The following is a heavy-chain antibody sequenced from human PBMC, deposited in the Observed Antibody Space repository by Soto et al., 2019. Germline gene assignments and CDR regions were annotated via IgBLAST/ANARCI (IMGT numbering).Heavy chain of an antibody. D-gene: IGHD3-3*01. CDR1: GFTFSNAW. CDR2: IKSKTDGGTT. CDR3: TTENDCGSGYSILGYGMDV. Sequence: GGSLRLSCAASGFTFSNAWMSWVRQAPGKGLEWVGRIKSKTDGGTTDYAAPVKGRFTISRDDSKNTLYLQMNSLKTEDTAVYYCTTENDCGSGYSILGYGMDVWGQGTTGTVAS. J-gene: IGHJ6*02. V-gene: IGHV3-15*01.